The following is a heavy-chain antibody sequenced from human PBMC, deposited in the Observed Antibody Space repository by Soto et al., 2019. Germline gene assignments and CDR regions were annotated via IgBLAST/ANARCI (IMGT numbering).Heavy chain of an antibody. CDR2: FYSSGSP. Sequence: SETLSLTCTVSGDSLSGYYWSWIRQTPGKGLEWIGYFYSSGSPHRNPSLKSRVTISEDRSKNQFYLKLSSVTAADTAVYYCARSDGRYWGQGTLVTVSS. CDR1: GDSLSGYY. V-gene: IGHV4-59*01. CDR3: ARSDGRY. J-gene: IGHJ4*02.